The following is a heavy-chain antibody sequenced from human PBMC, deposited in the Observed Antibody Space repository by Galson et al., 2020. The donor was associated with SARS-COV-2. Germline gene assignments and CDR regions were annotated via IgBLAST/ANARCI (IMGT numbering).Heavy chain of an antibody. D-gene: IGHD2-15*01. CDR3: AAVVVHPAD. CDR1: GFTFTTSA. Sequence: SVKVSCKASGFTFTTSAVQWVRQARGQRLEWIGWIDPGSGKTNYAQKFQGRVTITRDMSTTTAYMELSSLRYEDTSVYYCAAVVVHPADRGQGTLVTVSS. CDR2: IDPGSGKT. J-gene: IGHJ4*02. V-gene: IGHV1-58*01.